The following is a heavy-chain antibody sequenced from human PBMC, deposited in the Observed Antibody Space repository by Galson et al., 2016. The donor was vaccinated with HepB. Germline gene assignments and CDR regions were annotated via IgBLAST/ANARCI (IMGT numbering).Heavy chain of an antibody. V-gene: IGHV6-1*01. J-gene: IGHJ3*02. CDR2: TYYRSKWSN. CDR3: ARDRPILRFLEWFGAFDI. D-gene: IGHD3-3*01. Sequence: CAISGDSVSSNSATWNWIRQSPSRGLEWLGRTYYRSKWSNDYAVSVTSRITLNPATSKNQFSLQLNSVTPEDTAVYYCARDRPILRFLEWFGAFDIWGQGTMVTVSS. CDR1: GDSVSSNSAT.